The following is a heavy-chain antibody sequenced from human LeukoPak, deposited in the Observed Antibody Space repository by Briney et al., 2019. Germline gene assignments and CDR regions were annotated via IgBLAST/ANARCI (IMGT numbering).Heavy chain of an antibody. J-gene: IGHJ6*04. CDR2: TSSSDAGT. CDR3: AELGITMIGGV. Sequence: GRSLRLSCAASGFTLSTYAMSWVRQTPGKGLEWVAATSSSDAGTNHADSVRGRFTISRDNSKNTLYLQMNSLRAEDTAVYYCAELGITMIGGVWGKGTTVTISS. CDR1: GFTLSTYA. D-gene: IGHD3-10*02. V-gene: IGHV3-23*01.